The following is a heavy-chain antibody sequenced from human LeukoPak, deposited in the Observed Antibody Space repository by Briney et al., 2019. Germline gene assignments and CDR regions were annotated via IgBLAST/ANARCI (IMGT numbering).Heavy chain of an antibody. CDR3: ARNGTVTVSGTKFNYFDY. D-gene: IGHD4-17*01. CDR1: HYSVSSAYY. V-gene: IGHV4-38-2*01. J-gene: IGHJ4*02. CDR2: IYHSGST. Sequence: SETLSLTCAVSHYSVSSAYYWGWIRQPPGKGLEWTGSIYHSGSTHYNPSLKSRLTIFVDTSKNQFSLKVNSVTAADTAVYYCARNGTVTVSGTKFNYFDYWGQGTLVTVSS.